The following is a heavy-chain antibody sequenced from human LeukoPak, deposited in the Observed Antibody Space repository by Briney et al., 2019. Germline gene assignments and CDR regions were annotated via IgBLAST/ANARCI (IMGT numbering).Heavy chain of an antibody. Sequence: PGGSLRLSCAACGFTFSSYAMHLVRQAPGKGLEWVAVISYDGSNKYYADSVKGRFTISRDNSKNTLYLQMNSLRAEDTAVYYCARESSSWIDYWGQGTLVTVSS. CDR3: ARESSSWIDY. J-gene: IGHJ4*02. D-gene: IGHD6-13*01. V-gene: IGHV3-30-3*01. CDR2: ISYDGSNK. CDR1: GFTFSSYA.